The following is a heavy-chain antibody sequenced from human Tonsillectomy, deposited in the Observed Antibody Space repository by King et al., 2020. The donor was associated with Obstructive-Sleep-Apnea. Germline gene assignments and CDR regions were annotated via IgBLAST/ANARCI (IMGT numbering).Heavy chain of an antibody. CDR1: GFTFDDYT. V-gene: IGHV3-43*01. J-gene: IGHJ4*02. CDR3: AKDTGSGSSPGGDY. CDR2: ISWDGGST. D-gene: IGHD3-10*01. Sequence: VQLVESGGVVVQPGGSLRLSCAASGFTFDDYTMHWVRHAPGKGLEWVSLISWDGGSTYYADSVKGRFTISRDNSKNSLYLQMNSLRTEDTALYYCAKDTGSGSSPGGDYWGQGTLVTVSS.